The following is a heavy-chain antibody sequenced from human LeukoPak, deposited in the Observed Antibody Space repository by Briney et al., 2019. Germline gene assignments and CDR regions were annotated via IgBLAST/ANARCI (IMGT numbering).Heavy chain of an antibody. CDR3: ARFREWEPMDV. V-gene: IGHV1-69*06. D-gene: IGHD1-26*01. Sequence: AGSVKVSCKASGGTFSSYTIRRVRQAPGQGLEWMGGIIAIFGTAYYAQTFQGRVTTTADKSPSTASMELRTLRSESTRLYYCARFREWEPMDVWGKGTTVTVSS. J-gene: IGHJ6*03. CDR2: IIAIFGTA. CDR1: GGTFSSYT.